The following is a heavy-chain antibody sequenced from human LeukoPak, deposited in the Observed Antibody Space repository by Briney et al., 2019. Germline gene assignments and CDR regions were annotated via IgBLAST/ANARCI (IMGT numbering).Heavy chain of an antibody. CDR2: MNPNSANT. J-gene: IGHJ4*02. CDR1: GYTFTSYD. CDR3: ATGNSSTSSDFDY. Sequence: GASVKVSCKASGYTFTSYDINWVRQATGQGLEWMGWMNPNSANTGYAQKFQGRVTITRNTSISTAYMELSSPRSENTAVYYCATGNSSTSSDFDYWGQGTLVTVSS. V-gene: IGHV1-8*03. D-gene: IGHD2-2*01.